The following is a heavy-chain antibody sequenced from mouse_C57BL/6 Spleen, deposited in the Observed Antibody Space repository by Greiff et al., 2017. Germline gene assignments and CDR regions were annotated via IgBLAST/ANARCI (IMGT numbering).Heavy chain of an antibody. Sequence: QVQLQPSGTELVKPGASVKLSCKASGYTFTSYWMHWVKQRPGQGLEWIGNINPSNGGTNYNEKFKSKATLTVDKSSSTAYMQLSSLTSEDSAVYYCARYGYYVDFDYWGQGTTLTVSS. CDR3: ARYGYYVDFDY. D-gene: IGHD2-3*01. CDR1: GYTFTSYW. J-gene: IGHJ2*01. CDR2: INPSNGGT. V-gene: IGHV1-53*01.